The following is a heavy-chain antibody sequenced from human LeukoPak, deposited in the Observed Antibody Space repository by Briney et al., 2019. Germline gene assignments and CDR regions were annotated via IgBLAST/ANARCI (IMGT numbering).Heavy chain of an antibody. CDR3: ARDFTYGDYLYYYGMDV. D-gene: IGHD4-17*01. V-gene: IGHV3-21*01. CDR1: GFTFSSYS. CDR2: ISSSSSYI. Sequence: GGSLRLSCAASGFTFSSYSMNWVRQAPGKGLEWVSSISSSSSYIYYADSVKGRFTISRDNAKNTLYLQMNSLRAEDTAVYYCARDFTYGDYLYYYGMDVWGQGTTVTVSS. J-gene: IGHJ6*02.